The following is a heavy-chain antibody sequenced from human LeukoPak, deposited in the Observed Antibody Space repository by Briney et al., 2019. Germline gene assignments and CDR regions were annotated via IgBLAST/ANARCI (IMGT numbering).Heavy chain of an antibody. CDR2: ILYRGST. D-gene: IGHD5-18*01. CDR3: AGRGYSYGYDY. J-gene: IGHJ4*02. Sequence: PSGALSVTSTVPGGSLCSYNWCWIRHPPGRGREWIGHILYRGSTNYNPCPQSRGTIPVDPSKNQFPLKLSSVTAADTGVYYCAGRGYSYGYDYWGQGTLVGVCS. V-gene: IGHV4-59*03. CDR1: GGSLCSYN.